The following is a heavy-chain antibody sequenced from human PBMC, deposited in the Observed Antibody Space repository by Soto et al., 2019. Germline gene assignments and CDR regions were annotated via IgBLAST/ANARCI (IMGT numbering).Heavy chain of an antibody. D-gene: IGHD6-13*01. CDR3: ALDEKQLDCFDY. V-gene: IGHV3-48*01. CDR1: GFTFNTYS. Sequence: EVQLVESGGGMVQPGGSPRLSCAASGFTFNTYSMNWVRQAPGKGLEWVSYISSGSRTIYYADSVKGRFTISRDNAENSLYLQMNSLRAEDTAVYYCALDEKQLDCFDYWGQGTLVTVSS. CDR2: ISSGSRTI. J-gene: IGHJ4*02.